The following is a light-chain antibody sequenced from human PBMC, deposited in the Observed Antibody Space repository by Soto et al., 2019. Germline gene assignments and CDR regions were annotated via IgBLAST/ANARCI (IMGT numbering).Light chain of an antibody. V-gene: IGKV1-39*01. CDR1: QSISSY. Sequence: DIQMTQSPSSLSASVGDRVTITCRASQSISSYLNWYQQKPGKAPKLLIYAASSLQSGVPSRFSGSGSGTDFPLTISSLQPEDFATYSCQQSYSTLFTFGPGTKVDIK. CDR2: AAS. J-gene: IGKJ3*01. CDR3: QQSYSTLFT.